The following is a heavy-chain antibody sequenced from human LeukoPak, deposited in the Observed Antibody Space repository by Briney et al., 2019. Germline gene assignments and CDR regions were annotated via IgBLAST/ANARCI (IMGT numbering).Heavy chain of an antibody. CDR1: GGSFSGYY. Sequence: SETLSLTCAVYGGSFSGYYWSWIRQPPGKGLEWIGEINHSGSTNYNPSLKSRVTISVDTSKNQFSLKLSSVTAADTAVYYCARVGVTTGTNWFDPWGQGTLVTVSS. V-gene: IGHV4-34*01. CDR3: ARVGVTTGTNWFDP. CDR2: INHSGST. D-gene: IGHD4-17*01. J-gene: IGHJ5*02.